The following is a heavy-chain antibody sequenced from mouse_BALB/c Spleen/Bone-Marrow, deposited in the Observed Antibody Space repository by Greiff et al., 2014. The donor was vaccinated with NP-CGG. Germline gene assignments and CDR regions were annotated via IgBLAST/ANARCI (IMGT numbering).Heavy chain of an antibody. CDR2: IDPETGGT. J-gene: IGHJ4*01. CDR1: GYKFTDYE. V-gene: IGHV1-15*01. Sequence: QVQLKQSGAELVRPGASVTLSCKASGYKFTDYEMHWVKQTPVHGLEWIGSIDPETGGTAYNQNFKGKATLTADRSSTTAYMELRSLTSEDSAVYYCTREGIYFGYVVPMDYWGQGTSVTVSS. CDR3: TREGIYFGYVVPMDY. D-gene: IGHD2-2*01.